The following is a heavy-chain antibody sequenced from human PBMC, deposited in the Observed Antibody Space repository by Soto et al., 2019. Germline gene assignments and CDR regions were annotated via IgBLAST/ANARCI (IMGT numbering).Heavy chain of an antibody. Sequence: EVQLVESGGGLVQPGRSLRLSCAASGFTFDDYAMHWVRQAPGKGLEWVSGISWNSGSIGYADSVKGRFTISRDNAKNSLYLQMNSLRADDTALYYCAKDMDDFWSGPYYFDYWGQGTLVTVSS. V-gene: IGHV3-9*01. J-gene: IGHJ4*02. CDR1: GFTFDDYA. D-gene: IGHD3-3*01. CDR3: AKDMDDFWSGPYYFDY. CDR2: ISWNSGSI.